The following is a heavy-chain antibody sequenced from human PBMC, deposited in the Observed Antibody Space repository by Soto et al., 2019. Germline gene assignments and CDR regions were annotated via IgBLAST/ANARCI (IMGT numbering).Heavy chain of an antibody. J-gene: IGHJ4*02. CDR3: ARVAVAAAGFDY. CDR1: GVSISSGDYY. Sequence: SETLSLTCTVSGVSISSGDYYWSWIRQPPGKGLEWIGYIYYSENTYSNPSLKSRVAISGDTSKNQFSLKLSSVTAADTAVYYCARVAVAAAGFDYWGQGTLVTVSS. D-gene: IGHD6-13*01. V-gene: IGHV4-30-4*01. CDR2: IYYSENT.